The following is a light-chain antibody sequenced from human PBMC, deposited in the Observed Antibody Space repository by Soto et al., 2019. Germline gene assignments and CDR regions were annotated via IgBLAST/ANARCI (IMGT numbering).Light chain of an antibody. CDR3: AAWDDSLNALV. V-gene: IGLV1-44*01. Sequence: QSVLTQPPSASGTPGQRVTISCSGSSSNIGSNTVNWYQQRPGTAPKLLIYNNNQRPSGVPDRFSGSKSGTSASLAISGLQSEDEADYYCAAWDDSLNALVFGTGTKLTVL. CDR1: SSNIGSNT. CDR2: NNN. J-gene: IGLJ1*01.